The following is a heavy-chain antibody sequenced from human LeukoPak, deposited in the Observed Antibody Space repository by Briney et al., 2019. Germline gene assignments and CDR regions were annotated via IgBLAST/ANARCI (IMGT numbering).Heavy chain of an antibody. V-gene: IGHV3-30*18. CDR2: ISYDGSNR. CDR3: AKGFMPSGY. Sequence: GGSLRLSCAASGFTFSSYGMHWVRQAPGKGLEWEAVISYDGSNRYYADSVKGRFIISRDNSKNTLYLQMSSLRAEDTAVHYCAKGFMPSGYCGQGTLVTVSS. D-gene: IGHD2-2*01. CDR1: GFTFSSYG. J-gene: IGHJ4*02.